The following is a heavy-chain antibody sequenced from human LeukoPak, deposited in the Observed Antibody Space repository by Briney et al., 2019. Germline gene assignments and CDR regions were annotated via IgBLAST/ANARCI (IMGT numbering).Heavy chain of an antibody. D-gene: IGHD2-15*01. J-gene: IGHJ5*02. CDR1: GDSISRGSYY. CDR2: IYTSGST. CDR3: ARVEEFCSSGSCYLGWFDP. Sequence: SETLSLTCTVSGDSISRGSYYWSWIRQPAGKGLEWIGRIYTSGSTNYNPSLKSRVTISLDTSKSQFSLKLSSVTAADTAVYYCARVEEFCSSGSCYLGWFDPWGQGTLVTVSS. V-gene: IGHV4-61*02.